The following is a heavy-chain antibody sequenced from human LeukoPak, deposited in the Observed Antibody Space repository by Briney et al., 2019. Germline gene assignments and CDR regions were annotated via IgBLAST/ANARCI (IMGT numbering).Heavy chain of an antibody. Sequence: SETLSLTCTVSGGSISSYYWSWIRQPPGKGLEWVGYIYYSGSTNYNPSLKSRVTMSVDTSKNQFSLKLTSVTAADTAVYYCAKGPRGGMVTQVDYWGQGTLVTVSS. J-gene: IGHJ4*02. CDR1: GGSISSYY. CDR3: AKGPRGGMVTQVDY. D-gene: IGHD2-21*02. CDR2: IYYSGST. V-gene: IGHV4-59*01.